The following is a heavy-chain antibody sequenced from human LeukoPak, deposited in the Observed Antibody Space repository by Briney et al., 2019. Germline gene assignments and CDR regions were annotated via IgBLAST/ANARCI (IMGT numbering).Heavy chain of an antibody. CDR3: ARSRGAYCGGDCYPNFDY. V-gene: IGHV4-34*01. Sequence: SETLSLTCAVYGGSFSGYYWSWIRQPPGKGLEWIGEINHSGSTSYNPSLKSRVTISVDTSKNQFSLKLSSVTAADTAVYYCARSRGAYCGGDCYPNFDYWGQGTLVTVSS. D-gene: IGHD2-21*02. J-gene: IGHJ4*02. CDR1: GGSFSGYY. CDR2: INHSGST.